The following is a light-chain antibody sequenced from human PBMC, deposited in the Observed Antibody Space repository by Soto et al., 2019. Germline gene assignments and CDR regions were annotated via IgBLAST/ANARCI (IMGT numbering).Light chain of an antibody. CDR3: QQSYSAPIT. V-gene: IGKV1-39*01. CDR1: QSISNY. J-gene: IGKJ5*01. Sequence: DIQMTQSPSSLSASVGDRVTITCRASQSISNYLNWYQQKPGTAPQLLIYFASSLQSGVPSRFSGSGSGTDSTLTITSLQPEDFATYFCQQSYSAPITFGQGTRLEIK. CDR2: FAS.